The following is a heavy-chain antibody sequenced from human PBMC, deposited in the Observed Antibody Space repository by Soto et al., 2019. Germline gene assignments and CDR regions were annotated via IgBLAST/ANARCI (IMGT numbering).Heavy chain of an antibody. CDR1: GFTFSSYS. J-gene: IGHJ4*02. CDR2: ISSSSSYI. Sequence: GVAMRLSFAASGFTFSSYSMNWVRQAPGKGLEWVSSISSSSSYIYYADSVKGRFTTSRDNAKNSLYLQMNSLRAEDTAVYYCASPKGRYGSGSYCPPYFDYWGQGTLVTVSS. D-gene: IGHD3-10*01. V-gene: IGHV3-21*01. CDR3: ASPKGRYGSGSYCPPYFDY.